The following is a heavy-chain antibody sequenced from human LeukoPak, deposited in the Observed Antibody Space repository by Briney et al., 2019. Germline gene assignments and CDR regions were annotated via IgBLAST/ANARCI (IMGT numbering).Heavy chain of an antibody. D-gene: IGHD1-1*01. CDR1: GFTFSSYG. V-gene: IGHV3-33*01. CDR2: IWYDGSNK. Sequence: GGSLRLSCAASGFTFSSYGMHWVRQAPGKGLEWVAVIWYDGSNKYYADSVKGRFTISRDNSKNTLYLQMNSLRAEDTAVYYCARGKQLERQAGEYGMDVWGQGTTVTVSS. CDR3: ARGKQLERQAGEYGMDV. J-gene: IGHJ6*02.